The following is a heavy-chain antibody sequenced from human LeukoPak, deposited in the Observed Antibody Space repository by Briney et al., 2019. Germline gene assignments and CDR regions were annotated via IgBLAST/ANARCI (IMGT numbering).Heavy chain of an antibody. D-gene: IGHD3-22*01. CDR2: ISGSGGST. V-gene: IGHV3-23*01. CDR3: AKSLYYYDSSGYRAFDI. J-gene: IGHJ3*02. Sequence: GGSLRLSCAASGFTFSSYAMSWVRQAPGKGLEWVSAISGSGGSTYYADSVKGRFTISRDNSKNTLYLQMNSLRAEDTAVYYCAKSLYYYDSSGYRAFDIWGQGTMVIVSS. CDR1: GFTFSSYA.